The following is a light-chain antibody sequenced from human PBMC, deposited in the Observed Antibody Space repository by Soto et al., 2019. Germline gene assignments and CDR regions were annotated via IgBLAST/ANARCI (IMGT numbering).Light chain of an antibody. J-gene: IGKJ1*01. CDR2: AAS. Sequence: IQLTQSPSSLSASVGDRVTITCRASQATNNYLAWYQQKPGKAPKLLIYAASSLQSGVPSRFSGSGSGTDFTLTISSLQPEDFATYYCQQSYSTPTWTFGQGTKVDIK. CDR1: QATNNY. CDR3: QQSYSTPTWT. V-gene: IGKV1-39*01.